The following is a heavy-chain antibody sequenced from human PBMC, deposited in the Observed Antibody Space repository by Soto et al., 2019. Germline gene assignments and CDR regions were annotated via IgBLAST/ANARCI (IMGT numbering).Heavy chain of an antibody. J-gene: IGHJ5*02. Sequence: GSLRLSCAASGFIFENFGMSWVRQAPGKGPEWISSISGSGFKKYYADSVKGRFTISGDNSKSTVYLELNNLSAEDTAVYHCAKNQGVELVPLATVDWFDPWGQGSVVTVSS. CDR2: ISGSGFKK. D-gene: IGHD1-1*01. V-gene: IGHV3-23*01. CDR3: AKNQGVELVPLATVDWFDP. CDR1: GFIFENFG.